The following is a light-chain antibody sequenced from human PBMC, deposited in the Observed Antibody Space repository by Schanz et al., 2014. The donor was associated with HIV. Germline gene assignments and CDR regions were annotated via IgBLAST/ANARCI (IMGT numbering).Light chain of an antibody. CDR1: SSDVGSYNL. CDR3: SSYTSSSPLGV. Sequence: QSALTQPASVSGSPGQSITISCTGTSSDVGSYNLVSWYQQHPGKAPKFMIYEVSKRPSGVSNRFSGSKSGNTASLTISGLQAEDEADYYCSSYTSSSPLGVFGTGTKLTV. CDR2: EVS. V-gene: IGLV2-14*02. J-gene: IGLJ1*01.